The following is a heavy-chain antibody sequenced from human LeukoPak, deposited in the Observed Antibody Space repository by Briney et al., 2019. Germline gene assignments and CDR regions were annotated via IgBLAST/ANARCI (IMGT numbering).Heavy chain of an antibody. J-gene: IGHJ4*02. Sequence: ASVKVSCKASGYTFTSYIISWVRQAPGQGLEWMGRINPNSGGTNYAQKFQGRVTMTRDTSISTAYMELSRLRSDDTAVYYCARGSITIFGVVIIVFDYWGQGTLVTVSS. CDR1: GYTFTSYI. V-gene: IGHV1-2*06. D-gene: IGHD3-3*01. CDR2: INPNSGGT. CDR3: ARGSITIFGVVIIVFDY.